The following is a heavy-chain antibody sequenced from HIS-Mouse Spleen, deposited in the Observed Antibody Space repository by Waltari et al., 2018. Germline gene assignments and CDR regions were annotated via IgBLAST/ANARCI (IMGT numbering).Heavy chain of an antibody. J-gene: IGHJ2*01. CDR2: IYYSGST. CDR3: AREIPYSSSWYDWYFDL. Sequence: QLPLQESGPGLVKPSETLSLTCPVSGGSIRSRSYYWGWIRQPPGKGLEWIGSIYYSGSTYYNPSLKSRVTISVDTSKNQFSLKLSSVTAADTAVYYCAREIPYSSSWYDWYFDLWGRGTLVTVSS. V-gene: IGHV4-39*07. CDR1: GGSIRSRSYY. D-gene: IGHD6-13*01.